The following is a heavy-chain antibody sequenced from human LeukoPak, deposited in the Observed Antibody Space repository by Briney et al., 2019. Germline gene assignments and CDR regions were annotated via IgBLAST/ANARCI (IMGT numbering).Heavy chain of an antibody. Sequence: GGSLRLSCAASGFTFSSYEMNWVRQAPGKGLEWVSYISSSGSTIYYADSVKGRFTISRDNAKNSLYLQMNSLRAEDTAVYYCARAQRYYGSGSYVGFDPWGQGTLVTVSS. CDR2: ISSSGSTI. CDR3: ARAQRYYGSGSYVGFDP. J-gene: IGHJ5*02. CDR1: GFTFSSYE. V-gene: IGHV3-48*03. D-gene: IGHD3-10*01.